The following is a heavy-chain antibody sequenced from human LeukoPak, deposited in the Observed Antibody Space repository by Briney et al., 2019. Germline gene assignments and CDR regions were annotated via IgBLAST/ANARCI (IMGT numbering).Heavy chain of an antibody. CDR3: TRAVYCSGGACSFDP. CDR1: GFTFPDYA. CDR2: IRSEAYGGTA. J-gene: IGHJ5*02. V-gene: IGHV3-49*04. Sequence: GGSLRLSCTTYGFTFPDYAMTWVRQAPGKGLEAVGFIRSEAYGGTAEYAASGKDRFTISRHDSKSIAYLQMNSLKTEDTAVYYCTRAVYCSGGACSFDPWGQGTLVTVSS. D-gene: IGHD2-15*01.